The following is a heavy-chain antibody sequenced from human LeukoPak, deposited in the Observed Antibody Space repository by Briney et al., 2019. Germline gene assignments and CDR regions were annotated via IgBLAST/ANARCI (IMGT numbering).Heavy chain of an antibody. CDR2: IYFSGTT. J-gene: IGHJ5*02. D-gene: IGHD6-13*01. V-gene: IGHV4-39*01. Sequence: ETLSPTCTVSGGSVSSANNYWGWIRQTPGKGLEWIGTIYFSGTTYYNPSLKSRVTMSVDTSKNQFSLRLGSVTAADTAVYYCASSQYPIAAADNWFAPWGQGSLVTVSS. CDR1: GGSVSSANNY. CDR3: ASSQYPIAAADNWFAP.